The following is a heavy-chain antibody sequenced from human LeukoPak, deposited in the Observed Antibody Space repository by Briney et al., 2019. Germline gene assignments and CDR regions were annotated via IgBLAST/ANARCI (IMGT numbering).Heavy chain of an antibody. J-gene: IGHJ4*02. CDR3: ALDNYYDSGGFSKAFDY. D-gene: IGHD3-22*01. CDR2: IEPKSGVT. CDR1: GYTFTAKF. Sequence: GASVKVSCQTSGYTFTAKFLHWLRQAPGQGLEWMGGIEPKSGVTVYGQKFRGRVTVTRDTSVSTAYMEVSGLRSDDTALYYCALDNYYDSGGFSKAFDYWGQGTLVTASS. V-gene: IGHV1-2*02.